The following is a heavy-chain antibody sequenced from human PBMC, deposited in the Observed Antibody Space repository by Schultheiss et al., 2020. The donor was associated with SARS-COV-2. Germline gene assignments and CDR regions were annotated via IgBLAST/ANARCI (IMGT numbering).Heavy chain of an antibody. J-gene: IGHJ6*02. D-gene: IGHD1-14*01. CDR1: GFSLSTSGVG. CDR3: ARIPEVYYGMDV. Sequence: SGPTLVKPTQTLTLTCTFSGFSLSTSGVGVGWIRQPPGKALEWLALIYWDDDKRYSPSLKSRLTISKDTSKNQVVLTMTNMDPVDTATYYCARIPEVYYGMDVWGQGTTVTVSS. V-gene: IGHV2-5*02. CDR2: IYWDDDK.